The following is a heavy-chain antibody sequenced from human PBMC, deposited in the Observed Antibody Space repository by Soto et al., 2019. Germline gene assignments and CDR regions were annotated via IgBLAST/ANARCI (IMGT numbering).Heavy chain of an antibody. Sequence: PAETLSLTCAVSGDSVSGSNWWTWVRQPPGKGLDWIGEIYHGGATNYNPSLKSRVLISVDKSKNQISLKLNSVTAADTAVYYCASAKDIANRLDYWGQGNLVTVSS. V-gene: IGHV4-4*02. CDR3: ASAKDIANRLDY. J-gene: IGHJ4*02. CDR2: IYHGGAT. CDR1: GDSVSGSNW. D-gene: IGHD2-15*01.